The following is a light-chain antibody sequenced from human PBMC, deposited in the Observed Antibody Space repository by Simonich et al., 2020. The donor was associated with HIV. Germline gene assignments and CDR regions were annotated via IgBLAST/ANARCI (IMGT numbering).Light chain of an antibody. V-gene: IGKV1-5*03. CDR2: KAS. CDR1: QSISSL. CDR3: QQYNSYSRT. J-gene: IGKJ1*01. Sequence: DIQMTQSPSTLSASVGDRVTITCLASQSISSLLAWYQQKPWKVPKLLIYKASSLESGVPSRFSGSGSGTEFTLTISSLQPDDFATYYCQQYNSYSRTFGQGTKVEIK.